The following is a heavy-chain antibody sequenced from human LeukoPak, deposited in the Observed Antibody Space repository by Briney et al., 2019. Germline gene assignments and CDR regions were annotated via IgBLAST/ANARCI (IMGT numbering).Heavy chain of an antibody. D-gene: IGHD5-18*01. CDR1: GFTFGDHA. CDR3: SRGRIQLWLYSGMDV. J-gene: IGHJ6*02. Sequence: PGGSLRLSCTASGFTFGDHAMSWVRQAPGKGLEWVGFIRSKAYGGTTEYAASVKGRFIIARDDSKSIAYLQMSSLRTEDTAVYYCSRGRIQLWLYSGMDVWGQGTTVIVSS. V-gene: IGHV3-49*04. CDR2: IRSKAYGGTT.